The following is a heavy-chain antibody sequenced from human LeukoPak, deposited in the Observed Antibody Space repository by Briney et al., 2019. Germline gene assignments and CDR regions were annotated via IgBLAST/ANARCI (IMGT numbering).Heavy chain of an antibody. J-gene: IGHJ5*02. CDR3: ARKTLASGSYSP. V-gene: IGHV3-7*01. CDR1: GFTFSSCW. CDR2: IKQDGSEK. D-gene: IGHD3-10*01. Sequence: GGSLRLSCAAAGFTFSSCWMIWVRQARGKGLEWVANIKQDGSEKYYVDSVKGRFTISRDNAKNSLYLQMNSLRAEDTAVYYCARKTLASGSYSPWGQGTLVTVSS.